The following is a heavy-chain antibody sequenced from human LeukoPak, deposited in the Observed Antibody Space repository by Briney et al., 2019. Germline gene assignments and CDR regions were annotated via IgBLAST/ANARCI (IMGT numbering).Heavy chain of an antibody. D-gene: IGHD6-13*01. CDR1: GFTFSSYS. V-gene: IGHV3-48*01. Sequence: GGSLRLSCVASGFTFSSYSMNWVRQAPGKGLGWVSYISSSSSTIYYADSVKGRFTISRDNAKNSLYLQMNSLRAEDTAVYYCARGVQKKIAAAGTGGFDPWGQGTLVTVSS. CDR3: ARGVQKKIAAAGTGGFDP. J-gene: IGHJ5*02. CDR2: ISSSSSTI.